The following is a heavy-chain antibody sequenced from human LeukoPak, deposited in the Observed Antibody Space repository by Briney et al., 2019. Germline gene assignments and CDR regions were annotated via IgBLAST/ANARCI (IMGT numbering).Heavy chain of an antibody. CDR1: GYTFTSYY. J-gene: IGHJ4*02. CDR2: INPSGGST. CDR3: ARDPLFRLAVAGRSSLDY. V-gene: IGHV1-46*01. D-gene: IGHD6-19*01. Sequence: GASVKVSCKASGYTFTSYYMHWVRQAPGQGLEWMGIINPSGGSTSYAQKFQGRVTMTRDTSTSTVYMELSSLRSDDTAVYYCARDPLFRLAVAGRSSLDYWGQGTLVTVSS.